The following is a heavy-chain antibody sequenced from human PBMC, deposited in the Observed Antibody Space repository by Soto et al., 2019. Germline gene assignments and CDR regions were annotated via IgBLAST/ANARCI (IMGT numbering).Heavy chain of an antibody. CDR3: AFHIFGVVSNWFDP. CDR1: GYSFTSYW. Sequence: PGESLKISCKSSGYSFTSYWISWVRQMPGKGLEWMGRIDPSDSYTNYSPSFQGHVTISADKSISTAYLQWSSLKASDTAMYCCAFHIFGVVSNWFDPWGQGTLVTVSS. CDR2: IDPSDSYT. J-gene: IGHJ5*02. D-gene: IGHD3-3*02. V-gene: IGHV5-10-1*01.